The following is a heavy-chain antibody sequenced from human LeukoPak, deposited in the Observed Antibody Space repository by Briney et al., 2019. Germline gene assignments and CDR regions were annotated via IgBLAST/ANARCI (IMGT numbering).Heavy chain of an antibody. J-gene: IGHJ6*03. D-gene: IGHD4-11*01. Sequence: PSETLSLTCTVSGGSISSYYWSWIRQPPGKGLEWIGSIYYSGSTNYNPSLKSRVTISVDTSKNQFSLKLSSVTAADTAVYYCAREGPDYSNFYYYYMDVWGKGTTVTVSS. CDR3: AREGPDYSNFYYYYMDV. CDR2: IYYSGST. CDR1: GGSISSYY. V-gene: IGHV4-59*12.